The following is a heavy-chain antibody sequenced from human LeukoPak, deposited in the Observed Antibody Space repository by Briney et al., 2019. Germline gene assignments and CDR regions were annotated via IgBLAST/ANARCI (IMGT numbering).Heavy chain of an antibody. CDR3: ARASTAGYYYYYMDV. J-gene: IGHJ6*03. Sequence: GGSLRLSCAASGFTFEDYGMSWVRQAPGKGLEWVSGINWNGGSTGYADSVKGRFTISRDNAKNSLYLQMNSLRAEDTALYYCARASTAGYYYYYMDVWGKGTTVTVSS. D-gene: IGHD3-10*01. CDR1: GFTFEDYG. CDR2: INWNGGST. V-gene: IGHV3-20*04.